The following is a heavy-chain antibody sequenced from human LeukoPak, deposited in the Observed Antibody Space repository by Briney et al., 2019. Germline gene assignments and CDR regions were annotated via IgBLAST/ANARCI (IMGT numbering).Heavy chain of an antibody. V-gene: IGHV4-59*01. Sequence: SETLSLTCTVSGGSISSYYWSWIRQPPGKGLEWIGYIYYSGSTNYNPSLKSRVTISVDTSKNQFSLKLSAVTAADTAVYYCARGSLGGAYLSYWGQGTLVTVSS. D-gene: IGHD4-17*01. CDR2: IYYSGST. J-gene: IGHJ4*02. CDR1: GGSISSYY. CDR3: ARGSLGGAYLSY.